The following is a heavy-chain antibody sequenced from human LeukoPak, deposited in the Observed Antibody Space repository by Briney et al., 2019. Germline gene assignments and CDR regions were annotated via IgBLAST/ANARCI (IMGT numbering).Heavy chain of an antibody. Sequence: SETMSLTCTVSGGSISSNYWSWIRQPPGTGLEWIGYIFYTGSTNYNPSLKSRVTISVDTSKNQFSRRLSSVTAADTAVYYCARAGIMATTPFGYWGQGTLVSVSS. J-gene: IGHJ4*02. CDR2: IFYTGST. D-gene: IGHD5-24*01. CDR3: ARAGIMATTPFGY. V-gene: IGHV4-59*01. CDR1: GGSISSNY.